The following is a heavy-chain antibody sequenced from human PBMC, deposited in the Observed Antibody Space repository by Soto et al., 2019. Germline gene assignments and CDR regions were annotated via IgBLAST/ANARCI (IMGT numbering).Heavy chain of an antibody. CDR3: ATSSAAPGNY. Sequence: PGGSLRLSCAASGFTFSSSWMSWVRQAPGKGLEWVANIKKDGSDKYYVDSVKGRFTVSRDNAVNSLYLQMNSLRGEDTAVYYCATSSAAPGNYRGQGTRVTVSS. V-gene: IGHV3-7*01. J-gene: IGHJ4*02. D-gene: IGHD6-13*01. CDR1: GFTFSSSW. CDR2: IKKDGSDK.